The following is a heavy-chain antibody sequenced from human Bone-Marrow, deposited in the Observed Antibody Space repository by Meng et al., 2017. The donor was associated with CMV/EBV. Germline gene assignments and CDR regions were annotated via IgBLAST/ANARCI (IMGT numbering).Heavy chain of an antibody. CDR3: ARDPLPSSDYGDPDGDY. D-gene: IGHD4-17*01. Sequence: GESLKISCAASGFTFTYYWMSWVRQAPGKGLEWVANINQNGGEKYYLDSVKGRFTISRDNAKSSLYLQMNSLRAEDTAVYYCARDPLPSSDYGDPDGDYWGQGTLVTVSS. V-gene: IGHV3-7*01. CDR1: GFTFTYYW. CDR2: INQNGGEK. J-gene: IGHJ4*02.